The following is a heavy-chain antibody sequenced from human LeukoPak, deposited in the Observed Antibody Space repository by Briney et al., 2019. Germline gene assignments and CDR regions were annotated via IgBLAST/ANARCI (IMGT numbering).Heavy chain of an antibody. Sequence: SETLSLTCTVSGGSISSYYWSWIRQPAGKGLEWIGRIYTSGSTNYNPPLKSRVTMSVDTSKNQFSLKLSSVTAADTAVYYCARVLPYYYDSSGYSRRGDAFDIWGQGTMVTVSS. V-gene: IGHV4-4*07. CDR3: ARVLPYYYDSSGYSRRGDAFDI. CDR2: IYTSGST. J-gene: IGHJ3*02. CDR1: GGSISSYY. D-gene: IGHD3-22*01.